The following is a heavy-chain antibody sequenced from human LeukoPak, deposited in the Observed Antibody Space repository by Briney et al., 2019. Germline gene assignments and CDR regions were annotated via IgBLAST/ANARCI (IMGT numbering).Heavy chain of an antibody. CDR1: GFTFSSYS. CDR3: ARDLSRWYFDY. Sequence: PGGSLRLSCAASGFTFSSYSMNGVRQAPGKGLEWVSYISSSSSTIYYADSVKGRFTISRDNAKNSLYLQMNSLRAEDTAVYYCARDLSRWYFDYWGQGNLVPVSS. D-gene: IGHD4-23*01. CDR2: ISSSSSTI. V-gene: IGHV3-48*04. J-gene: IGHJ4*02.